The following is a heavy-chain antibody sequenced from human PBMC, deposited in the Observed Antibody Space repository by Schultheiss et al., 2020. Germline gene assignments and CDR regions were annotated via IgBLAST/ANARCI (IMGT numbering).Heavy chain of an antibody. J-gene: IGHJ3*02. D-gene: IGHD5/OR15-5a*01. CDR2: IYSGGST. CDR1: GFTVSSNY. CDR3: AKVSVDAFDI. Sequence: GESLKISCAASGFTVSSNYMSWVRQAPGKGLEWVSVIYSGGSTYYADSVKGRFTISRDNSKNTLYLQMNSLRAEDTAVYYCAKVSVDAFDIWGQGTMVTVSS. V-gene: IGHV3-53*01.